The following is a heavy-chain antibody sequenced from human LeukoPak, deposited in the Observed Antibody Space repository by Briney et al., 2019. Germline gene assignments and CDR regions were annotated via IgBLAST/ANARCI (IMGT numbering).Heavy chain of an antibody. V-gene: IGHV1-69*13. CDR2: IIPIFGTA. CDR3: ARDHGPYDAFDI. Sequence: SVKVSCKASGGTFSSYAIIWVRQAPGQGLEWMGGIIPIFGTANYAQKFQGRVTITADESTSTAYMELSSLRSEDTAVYYCARDHGPYDAFDIWGQGTMVTVSS. CDR1: GGTFSSYA. J-gene: IGHJ3*02.